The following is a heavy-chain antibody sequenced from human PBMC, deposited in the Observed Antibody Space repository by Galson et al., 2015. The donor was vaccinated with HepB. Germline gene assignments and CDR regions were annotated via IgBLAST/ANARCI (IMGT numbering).Heavy chain of an antibody. Sequence: SLRLSCAASGFTFGDYAMSWFRQAPGKGLEWVGFIRSKAYGGTTEYAASVKGRFTISRDDSKSIAYLQMNSLKTEDTAVYYCTRGYYYDSSGYYYVGYFQLWAHGTLVTVSS. CDR2: IRSKAYGGTT. CDR1: GFTFGDYA. J-gene: IGHJ1*01. CDR3: TRGYYYDSSGYYYVGYFQL. V-gene: IGHV3-49*03. D-gene: IGHD3-22*01.